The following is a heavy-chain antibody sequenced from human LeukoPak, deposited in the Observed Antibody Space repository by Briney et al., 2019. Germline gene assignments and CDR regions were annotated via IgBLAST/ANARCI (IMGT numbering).Heavy chain of an antibody. CDR2: ISGDGGTT. D-gene: IGHD3-22*01. CDR1: GFTFADYT. CDR3: AKDIAGDNSVSIPGN. J-gene: IGHJ1*01. Sequence: PGGSLKLSCAASGFTFADYTMHWVRQPPGKGLECVSLISGDGGTTHYADSVKGRFTISRDNSKTSLYLQMTSLRTEDTAFYFCAKDIAGDNSVSIPGNWGQGTLVIVSS. V-gene: IGHV3-43*02.